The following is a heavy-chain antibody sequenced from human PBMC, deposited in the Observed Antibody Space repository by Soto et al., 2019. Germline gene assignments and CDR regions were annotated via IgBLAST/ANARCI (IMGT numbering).Heavy chain of an antibody. D-gene: IGHD3-10*01. CDR2: IWYDGSSK. V-gene: IGHV3-33*01. CDR1: GFTFSSYG. CDR3: ARDEGLGVNYYYYGMDV. Sequence: QVQLVESGGGVVQPGRSLRLSCAASGFTFSSYGMHWVRQAPGKGLEWVAVIWYDGSSKYYADSVKGRFTISRDNSKNXXYLQMNSLRAEDTAVYYCARDEGLGVNYYYYGMDVWGQGTTVTVSS. J-gene: IGHJ6*02.